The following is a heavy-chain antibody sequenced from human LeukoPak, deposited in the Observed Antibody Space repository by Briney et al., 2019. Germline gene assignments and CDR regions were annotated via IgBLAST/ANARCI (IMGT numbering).Heavy chain of an antibody. CDR2: IYYSGST. Sequence: SETLSRTCTVSGGSISSSSYYWGWIRQPPGKGLEWIGSIYYSGSTYYNPSLKSRVTISVDTSKNQFSLKLSSVTAADTAVYYCARHALGIVVVPAAISYYYYYMDVWGKGTTVTVSS. CDR3: ARHALGIVVVPAAISYYYYYMDV. CDR1: GGSISSSSYY. V-gene: IGHV4-39*01. D-gene: IGHD2-2*01. J-gene: IGHJ6*03.